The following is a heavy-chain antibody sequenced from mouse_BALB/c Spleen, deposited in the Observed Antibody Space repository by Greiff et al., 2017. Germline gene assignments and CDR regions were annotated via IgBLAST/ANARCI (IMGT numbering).Heavy chain of an antibody. V-gene: IGHV2-2*02. CDR1: GFSLTSYG. D-gene: IGHD2-3*01. J-gene: IGHJ4*01. CDR2: IWRGGST. Sequence: VQLQQSGPGLVQPSQSLSITCTVSGFSLTSYGVHWVRQSPGKGLEGLGVIWRGGSTDYNAAFISRLSISKDNSKSQVFFKMNSLQANDTAIYYCARNGGYSYAMDYWGQGTSVTVSS. CDR3: ARNGGYSYAMDY.